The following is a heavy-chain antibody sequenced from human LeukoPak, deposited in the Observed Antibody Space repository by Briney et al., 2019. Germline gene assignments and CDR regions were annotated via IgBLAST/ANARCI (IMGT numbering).Heavy chain of an antibody. D-gene: IGHD6-19*01. CDR2: IYYSGST. V-gene: IGHV4-39*01. Sequence: SETLSPTCTVSGVSISSSSYYWGWIRHPPGKGLEWIGSIYYSGSTYYNPSLKSRVTISVDTSKNQFSLKLSSVTAADTAVYYCARRVRIAVAGTYFDYWGQGTLVTVSS. CDR1: GVSISSSSYY. J-gene: IGHJ4*02. CDR3: ARRVRIAVAGTYFDY.